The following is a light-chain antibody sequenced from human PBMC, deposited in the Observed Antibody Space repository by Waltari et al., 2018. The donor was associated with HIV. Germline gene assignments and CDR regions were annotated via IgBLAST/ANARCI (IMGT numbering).Light chain of an antibody. CDR1: RDLLYSSHHKNY. CDR2: WAS. V-gene: IGKV4-1*01. CDR3: QQYYSVPYT. Sequence: VVNQSPDSLAVSVGESGTLNHKPSRDLLYSSHHKNYLAWYQQKPGQRPKLLIYWASTREAGVPERFSGSGSGTDFTLTISSLQAEDVAVYYCQQYYSVPYTFGQGTKLEIK. J-gene: IGKJ2*01.